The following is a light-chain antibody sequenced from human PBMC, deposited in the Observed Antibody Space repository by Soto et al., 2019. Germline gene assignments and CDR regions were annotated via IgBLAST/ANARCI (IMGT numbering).Light chain of an antibody. CDR3: QQYGSSPPIT. CDR2: GAS. V-gene: IGKV3-20*01. J-gene: IGKJ5*01. Sequence: EFVLTQSPGTLSLPPGGRATLSCRASQSISDTLAWYQQKPGQAPRLLIYGASSRATGIPDRFSGSGSGTDFTLTISRLEPEDFAVYYCQQYGSSPPITFGQGTRLEIK. CDR1: QSISDT.